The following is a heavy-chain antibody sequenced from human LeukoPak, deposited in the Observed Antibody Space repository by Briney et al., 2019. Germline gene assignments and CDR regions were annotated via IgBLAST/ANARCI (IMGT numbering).Heavy chain of an antibody. D-gene: IGHD3-3*01. CDR1: GFTFSSYS. CDR3: TRLADFWSGFDY. J-gene: IGHJ4*02. CDR2: ISSSSSYI. Sequence: GGSLRLSCAASGFTFSSYSMNWVRQAPGKGLEWVSSISSSSSYIYYADSVKGRFTISRDNAKNSLYLQMNSLRAEDTAVYYCTRLADFWSGFDYWGQGTLVTVSS. V-gene: IGHV3-21*01.